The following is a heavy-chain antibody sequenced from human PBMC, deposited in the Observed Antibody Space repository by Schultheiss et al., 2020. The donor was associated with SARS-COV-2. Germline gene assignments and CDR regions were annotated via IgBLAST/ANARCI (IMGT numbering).Heavy chain of an antibody. CDR2: ISAYNGNT. J-gene: IGHJ6*03. CDR1: GYTFTGYY. V-gene: IGHV1-18*04. Sequence: ASVKVSCKASGYTFTGYYMHWVRQAPGQGLEWMGWISAYNGNTNYAQKLQGRVTMTTDTSTSTAYMELSSLRSEDTAVYYCARERQQLGYYYMDVWGKGTTVTVSS. D-gene: IGHD6-13*01. CDR3: ARERQQLGYYYMDV.